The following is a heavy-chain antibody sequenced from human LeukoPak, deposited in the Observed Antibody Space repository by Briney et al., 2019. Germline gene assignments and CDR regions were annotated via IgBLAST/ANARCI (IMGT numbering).Heavy chain of an antibody. V-gene: IGHV1-46*01. J-gene: IGHJ5*02. CDR1: GYKFTKFY. Sequence: ASVKVSCKATGYKFTKFYMHWVRQAPGQGLEWMGIINPRDISASYAQKFQGRVTMTRDMSTNTVYMELSSLRSEDTAVYYCARRGWGYCSSTSCYEGNNWFDPWGQGTLVTVSS. CDR2: INPRDISA. CDR3: ARRGWGYCSSTSCYEGNNWFDP. D-gene: IGHD2-2*01.